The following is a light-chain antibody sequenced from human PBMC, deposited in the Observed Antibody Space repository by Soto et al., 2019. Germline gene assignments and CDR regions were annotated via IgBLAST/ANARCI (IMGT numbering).Light chain of an antibody. Sequence: DIEMPPSPSTLSASAVDIFTITFRASQSISSWLAWYQQKPGRAPKIMIYDSSSLESGVTSRFSGSGSGTEFRLTIRSMQPEDFATYYCQQLNSYQITFGQGKRLEIK. CDR1: QSISSW. V-gene: IGKV1-5*01. CDR3: QQLNSYQIT. J-gene: IGKJ5*01. CDR2: DSS.